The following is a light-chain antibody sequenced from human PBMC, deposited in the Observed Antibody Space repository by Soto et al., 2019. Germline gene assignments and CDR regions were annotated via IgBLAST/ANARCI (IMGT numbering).Light chain of an antibody. V-gene: IGKV1-39*01. Sequence: DIQMTQAPSSLSASVGDRVTITCRASPSISSYLNWYQQKPGKAPKLLIYAASSLQSGVPSRFGCRGSGTDFTLTVSSLQPEDFATYYCEPRSSTPFAFCPGAKVD. CDR3: EPRSSTPFA. CDR1: PSISSY. J-gene: IGKJ3*01. CDR2: AAS.